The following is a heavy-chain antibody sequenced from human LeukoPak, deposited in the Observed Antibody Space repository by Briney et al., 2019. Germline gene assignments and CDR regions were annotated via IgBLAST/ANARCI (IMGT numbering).Heavy chain of an antibody. J-gene: IGHJ5*02. CDR1: GFTFSSYG. Sequence: GGSLRLSCAASGFTFSSYGMHWVRQAPCKGLEWVAIIWYDASNKYYADSVKGRFTISRDNSKNTLYLQMNSLRAEDTAVYYCARDLAAAGTWFDPWGQGTLVTVSS. V-gene: IGHV3-33*01. CDR2: IWYDASNK. CDR3: ARDLAAAGTWFDP. D-gene: IGHD6-13*01.